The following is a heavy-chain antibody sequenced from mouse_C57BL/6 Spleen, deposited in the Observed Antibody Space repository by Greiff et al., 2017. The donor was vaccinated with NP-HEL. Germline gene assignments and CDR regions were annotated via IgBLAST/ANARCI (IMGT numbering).Heavy chain of an antibody. CDR1: GYTFTDYY. Sequence: EVQLQQSGPELVKPGASVKISCKASGYTFTDYYMNWVKQSHGKSLEWIGDINPNNGGTSYNQKFKGKATLTVDKSSSTAYMELRSLTSEDAAVYYGARGGIYYDRHWYFDVWGTGTTVTVSS. CDR3: ARGGIYYDRHWYFDV. V-gene: IGHV1-26*01. CDR2: INPNNGGT. J-gene: IGHJ1*03. D-gene: IGHD2-4*01.